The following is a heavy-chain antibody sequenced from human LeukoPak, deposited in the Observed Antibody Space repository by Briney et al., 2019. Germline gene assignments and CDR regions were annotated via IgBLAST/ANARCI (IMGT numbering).Heavy chain of an antibody. D-gene: IGHD3-10*01. CDR1: GFTFSSYD. J-gene: IGHJ4*02. CDR3: ARDRDALVREPRYFDY. V-gene: IGHV3-48*03. Sequence: GGSLRLSCAASGFTFSSYDMNWVRPAPGKGLEWVSYISSSSSSIYYADSVKGRFTISRDNAKNALYLQTNSLSAEGTAVYYCARDRDALVREPRYFDYWGQGTLVTVSS. CDR2: ISSSSSSI.